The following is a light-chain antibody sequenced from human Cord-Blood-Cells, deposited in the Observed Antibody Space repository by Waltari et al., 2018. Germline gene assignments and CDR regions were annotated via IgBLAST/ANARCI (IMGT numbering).Light chain of an antibody. V-gene: IGLV2-14*01. CDR3: SSYTSSSTWV. CDR1: SRDVGGYNY. J-gene: IGLJ3*02. Sequence: QSALTQPASVAGSPGPSITISCTGTSRDVGGYNYVSWYQQPHGKAPKLMIYDVSKRPSGVSNRLSGSKSGNTASLTISGLQAEDEADYYCSSYTSSSTWVFGGGTKLTVL. CDR2: DVS.